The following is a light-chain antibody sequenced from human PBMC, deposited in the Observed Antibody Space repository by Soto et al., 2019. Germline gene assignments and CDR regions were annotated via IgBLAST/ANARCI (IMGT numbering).Light chain of an antibody. CDR1: SSDVGRYNY. CDR2: EVS. CDR3: QSYDNSLSGSV. Sequence: QSALTKPPSASGSPGQSVTISCTGTSSDVGRYNYISWYQQHPGKAPKLMIYEVSKRPSGVPDRFSGSKSGNTASLTVSGLQAEDEADYYCQSYDNSLSGSVFGGGTKVTVL. J-gene: IGLJ2*01. V-gene: IGLV2-8*01.